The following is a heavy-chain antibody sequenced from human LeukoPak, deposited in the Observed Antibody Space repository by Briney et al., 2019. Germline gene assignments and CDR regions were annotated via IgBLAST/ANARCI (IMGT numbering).Heavy chain of an antibody. Sequence: SVKVSCKASGGTFSRYAISWVRQAPGQGLEWMGGISPIFGTVNYAQKFQGRVTITADESTSTAYMELSSLRSEDTAVYYCARDIRPPRKYYYYGMDVWGQGTTVTVSS. V-gene: IGHV1-69*13. CDR3: ARDIRPPRKYYYYGMDV. J-gene: IGHJ6*02. CDR2: ISPIFGTV. CDR1: GGTFSRYA.